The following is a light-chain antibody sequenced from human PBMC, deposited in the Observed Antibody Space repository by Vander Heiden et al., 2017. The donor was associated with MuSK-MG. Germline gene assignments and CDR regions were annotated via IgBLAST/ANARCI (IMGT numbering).Light chain of an antibody. V-gene: IGLV3-19*01. Sequence: SSELTQDPSVSVALAQTVRITCQGDSLRSYYASWYQQKPGQAPVLVIYGKTNRPSGIPDRFSGSTSGNTASLTITGAQAEDEADYYCSSPDSSGDHLGVFGGGTKLTVL. J-gene: IGLJ3*02. CDR2: GKT. CDR3: SSPDSSGDHLGV. CDR1: SLRSYY.